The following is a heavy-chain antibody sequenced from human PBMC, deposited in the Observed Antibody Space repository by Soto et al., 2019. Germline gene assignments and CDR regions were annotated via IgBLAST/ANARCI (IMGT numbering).Heavy chain of an antibody. CDR2: FRTGGDDGTT. CDR3: AKKVNSGPGSQYFDY. CDR1: GFTFSSYS. D-gene: IGHD3-10*01. V-gene: IGHV3-23*01. Sequence: GGSLRLSCAASGFTFSSYSMSWVRQAPGKGLEWVSVFRTGGDDGTTYYADSVKGRFTISRDNSKNTLFLQMNSLRAEDTAIYGCAKKVNSGPGSQYFDYWGQGTRVTVSS. J-gene: IGHJ4*02.